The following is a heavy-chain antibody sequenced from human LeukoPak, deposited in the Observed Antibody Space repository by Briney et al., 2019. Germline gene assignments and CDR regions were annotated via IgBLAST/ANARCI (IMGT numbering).Heavy chain of an antibody. CDR3: AKSRVYSSSWYGY. Sequence: GGSLRLSCAASGFTFDDYAMHWVRQAPGKGPEWVSGISWNSGSIGYADSVKGRFTISRDNAKNSLYLQMNSLRAEDTALYYCAKSRVYSSSWYGYWGQGTLVTVPS. V-gene: IGHV3-9*01. CDR2: ISWNSGSI. CDR1: GFTFDDYA. D-gene: IGHD6-13*01. J-gene: IGHJ4*02.